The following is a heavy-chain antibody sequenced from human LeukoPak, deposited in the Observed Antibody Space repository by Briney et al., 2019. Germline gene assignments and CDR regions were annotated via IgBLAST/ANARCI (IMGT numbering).Heavy chain of an antibody. CDR1: GFTFSSYG. V-gene: IGHV3-30*02. J-gene: IGHJ4*02. CDR3: ARVPVMTTVTPYYFDY. CDR2: IRYDGSNK. D-gene: IGHD4-17*01. Sequence: GGSLRLSCAASGFTFSSYGIHWVRQAPGKGLEWVAFIRYDGSNKYYTDSVKGRFTISRDNSKNTLYLQMNSLRAEDTAVYYCARVPVMTTVTPYYFDYWGQGTLVTVSS.